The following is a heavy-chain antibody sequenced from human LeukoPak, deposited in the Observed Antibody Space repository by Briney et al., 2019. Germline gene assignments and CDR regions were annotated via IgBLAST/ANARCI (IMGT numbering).Heavy chain of an antibody. D-gene: IGHD6-19*01. V-gene: IGHV3-33*01. J-gene: IGHJ4*02. Sequence: GGSLRLSCAASGFTFSSYGMHWVRQAPGKGLEWVAGIWYDGNNKYYADSVKGRFTISRDNSKNTLYLQIHSLRAEDTAVYYCARAGGDSSGWYRELDYWGQGTLVTVSS. CDR1: GFTFSSYG. CDR2: IWYDGNNK. CDR3: ARAGGDSSGWYRELDY.